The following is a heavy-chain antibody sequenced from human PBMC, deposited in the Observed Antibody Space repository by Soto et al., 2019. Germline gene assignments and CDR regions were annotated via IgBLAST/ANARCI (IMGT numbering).Heavy chain of an antibody. Sequence: SETLSLTCTVSGGSISSYYWSWIRQPPGKGLEWIGYIYYSGSTNYNPSLKSRVTISVDTSKNQFSLKLSSVTAADTAVYYCAREPYSSGWYGWFDPWGQGTLVTVSS. CDR2: IYYSGST. J-gene: IGHJ5*02. D-gene: IGHD6-19*01. V-gene: IGHV4-59*01. CDR1: GGSISSYY. CDR3: AREPYSSGWYGWFDP.